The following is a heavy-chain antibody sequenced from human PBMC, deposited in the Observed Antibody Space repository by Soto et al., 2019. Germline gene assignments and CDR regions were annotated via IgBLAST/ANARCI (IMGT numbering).Heavy chain of an antibody. CDR1: GYTFTSYG. Sequence: VSVKVSCKASGYTFTSYGSSWVRQAPGQGLEWMGWISAYNGNTNYAQKLQGRVTMTTDTSTSTAYMELRSLRSDDTAVYYCARSIAVAGLDYWGQGTLVTVSS. CDR3: ARSIAVAGLDY. J-gene: IGHJ4*02. D-gene: IGHD6-19*01. V-gene: IGHV1-18*01. CDR2: ISAYNGNT.